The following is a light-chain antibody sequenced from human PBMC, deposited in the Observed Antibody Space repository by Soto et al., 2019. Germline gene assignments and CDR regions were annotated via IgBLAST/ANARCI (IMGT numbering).Light chain of an antibody. CDR3: QQRSNWPLT. J-gene: IGKJ4*01. Sequence: IVLTQSLATLSVSPGERATLSCRASQSVSSYLAWYQQKPGQAPRLLIYDASNRATGIPARFSGSGSGTDFTLTISSLEPEDFAVYCSQQRSNWPLTSGGGTKVDIK. V-gene: IGKV3-11*01. CDR2: DAS. CDR1: QSVSSY.